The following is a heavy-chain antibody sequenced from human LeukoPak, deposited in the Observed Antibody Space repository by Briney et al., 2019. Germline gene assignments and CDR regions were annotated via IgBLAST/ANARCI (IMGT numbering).Heavy chain of an antibody. CDR1: GFTVSSNY. V-gene: IGHV3-66*01. J-gene: IGHJ6*02. Sequence: GGSLRLSCAASGFTVSSNYMSWVRQAPGKGLEWVSVIYSGGSTDYADSVKGRFTISRDNSKNTLYLQMNSLRAEDTAVYYCAREGSVAGSYGMDVWGQGTTVTVSS. CDR3: AREGSVAGSYGMDV. D-gene: IGHD6-19*01. CDR2: IYSGGST.